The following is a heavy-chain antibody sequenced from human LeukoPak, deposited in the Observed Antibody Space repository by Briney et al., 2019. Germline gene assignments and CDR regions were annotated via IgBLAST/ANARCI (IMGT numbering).Heavy chain of an antibody. J-gene: IGHJ3*02. D-gene: IGHD3-16*02. CDR1: GYTFTSYD. CDR2: MNPNSGNT. V-gene: IGHV1-8*01. Sequence: GASVKVSCKASGYTFTSYDINWVRQATGQGLEWMGWMNPNSGNTGYAQKFQGRVTMTRNTSISTAYMELSSLRSEDTAVYYCATPLVTRWGAFDIWGQGTMVTVSS. CDR3: ATPLVTRWGAFDI.